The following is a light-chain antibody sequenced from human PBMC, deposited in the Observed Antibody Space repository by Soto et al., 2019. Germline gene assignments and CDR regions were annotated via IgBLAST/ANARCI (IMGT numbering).Light chain of an antibody. V-gene: IGLV2-8*01. Sequence: QSALTQPPFASGSPGQSVTISCTGTSSDVGGYTYVSWYQQHPGKAPKLIIYEVTKRPSGVPVRFSGSKSGNTASLTVSALQAEDEADYYCTSYAGTNSPSVVFGTGTKLTVL. CDR3: TSYAGTNSPSVV. CDR1: SSDVGGYTY. CDR2: EVT. J-gene: IGLJ1*01.